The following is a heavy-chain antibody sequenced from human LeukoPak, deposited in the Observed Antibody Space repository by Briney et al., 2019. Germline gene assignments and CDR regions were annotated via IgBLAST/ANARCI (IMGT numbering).Heavy chain of an antibody. J-gene: IGHJ6*02. V-gene: IGHV4-59*01. CDR3: ARDVVPCSSTSCHPGFYYGMDV. CDR2: IYYSGTT. CDR1: GGSISSYY. D-gene: IGHD2-2*01. Sequence: RTSETLSLTCTVSGGSISSYYWSWIRQPPGKGLEWIGYIYYSGTTNYNPSLKSRVTISVDTSKNQFSLKLSSVTAADTAVYYCARDVVPCSSTSCHPGFYYGMDVWGQGTTVTVSS.